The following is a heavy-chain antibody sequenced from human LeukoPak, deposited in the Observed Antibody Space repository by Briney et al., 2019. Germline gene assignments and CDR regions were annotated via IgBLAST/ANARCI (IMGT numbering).Heavy chain of an antibody. CDR1: GYTFTSYY. D-gene: IGHD3-9*01. CDR3: ARIPGPPKYDILTGYYTDDY. CDR2: INPSGGST. V-gene: IGHV1-46*01. Sequence: ASVKVSCKASGYTFTSYYMHWVRQAPGQGFEWMGIINPSGGSTSYAQKFQGRVTMTRDTSTSTVYMELSSLRSEDTAVYYCARIPGPPKYDILTGYYTDDYWGQGTLVTVSS. J-gene: IGHJ4*02.